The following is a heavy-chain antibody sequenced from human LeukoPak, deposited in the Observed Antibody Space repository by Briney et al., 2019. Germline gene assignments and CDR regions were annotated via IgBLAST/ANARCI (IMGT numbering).Heavy chain of an antibody. CDR2: INHSGST. J-gene: IGHJ6*03. V-gene: IGHV4-34*01. CDR1: GGSFSGYY. Sequence: PSETLSLTCAVYGGSFSGYYWSWIRQPPGKGLECIGEINHSGSTNYNPSLKSRVTISVDTSKNQFSLKLSSVTAADTAVYYCAIKRGYSSGWPRDYYYYYMDVWGKGTTVTISS. CDR3: AIKRGYSSGWPRDYYYYYMDV. D-gene: IGHD6-19*01.